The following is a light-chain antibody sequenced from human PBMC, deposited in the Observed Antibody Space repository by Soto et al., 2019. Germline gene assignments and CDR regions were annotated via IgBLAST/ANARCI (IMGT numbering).Light chain of an antibody. Sequence: DIQMTQSPSSLSASVGDRITITCQASQDITNYLNWYQQKPGKAPKLLIYDASNLETGVPSRFSGSGSGTDFTFTISSLQPEDMATYYCQQYDDLPSAFGPGTKVHI. J-gene: IGKJ3*01. CDR3: QQYDDLPSA. CDR1: QDITNY. V-gene: IGKV1-33*01. CDR2: DAS.